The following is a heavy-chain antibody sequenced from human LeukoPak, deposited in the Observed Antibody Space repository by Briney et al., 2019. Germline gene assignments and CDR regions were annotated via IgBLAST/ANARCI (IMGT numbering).Heavy chain of an antibody. Sequence: GASGKVSCKASGYTFTSYDIRWVRQAPGQGLEWVGWITAYNGNTNYAQKLQGRVTMTTDTSTSTAYLELRSLRSDDTAVYYCARFFQYSSGWYQNYYYYGMDVWGQGTTVTVSS. CDR1: GYTFTSYD. CDR3: ARFFQYSSGWYQNYYYYGMDV. D-gene: IGHD6-19*01. CDR2: ITAYNGNT. J-gene: IGHJ6*02. V-gene: IGHV1-18*01.